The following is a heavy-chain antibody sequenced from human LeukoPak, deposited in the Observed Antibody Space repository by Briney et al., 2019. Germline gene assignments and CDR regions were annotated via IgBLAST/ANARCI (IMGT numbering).Heavy chain of an antibody. CDR2: IYYSGST. Sequence: SETLSLTCTVSGGSISSYYWSWIRQPPGKGLEWIGYIYYSGSTNYNPSLRSRVTISVDTSKNQFSLKLSSVTAADTAVYYRARHGGIAAVDYWGQGTLVTVSS. CDR1: GGSISSYY. V-gene: IGHV4-59*08. J-gene: IGHJ4*02. D-gene: IGHD6-13*01. CDR3: ARHGGIAAVDY.